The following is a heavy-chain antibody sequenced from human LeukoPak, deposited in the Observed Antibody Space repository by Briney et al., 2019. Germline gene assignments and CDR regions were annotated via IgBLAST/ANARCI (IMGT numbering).Heavy chain of an antibody. CDR1: GFTFSSYG. CDR2: IKQDGSEK. CDR3: ARLPTVTSYYYYYYYMDV. D-gene: IGHD4-17*01. J-gene: IGHJ6*03. V-gene: IGHV3-7*01. Sequence: GGSLRLSCAASGFTFSSYGMSWVRQAPGKGLEWVANIKQDGSEKYYVDSVKGRFTISRDNAKNSLYLQMNSLRAEDTAVYYCARLPTVTSYYYYYYYMDVWGKGTTVTVSS.